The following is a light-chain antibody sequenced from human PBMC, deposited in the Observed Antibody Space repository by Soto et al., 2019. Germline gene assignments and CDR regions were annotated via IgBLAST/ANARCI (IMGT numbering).Light chain of an antibody. Sequence: EIVLTQSPATLSLSPGERATLSCRASQSVSSSLAWYQQKPGQAPRLLIYDASNRATGIPARFSGSGSGTDFTLTISSLEPEDFAVYYCQQRSKWPITFGQGTRLET. CDR3: QQRSKWPIT. V-gene: IGKV3-11*01. CDR2: DAS. J-gene: IGKJ5*01. CDR1: QSVSSS.